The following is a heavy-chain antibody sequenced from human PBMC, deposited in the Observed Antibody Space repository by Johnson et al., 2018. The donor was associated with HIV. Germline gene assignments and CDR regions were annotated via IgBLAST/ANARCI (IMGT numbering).Heavy chain of an antibody. J-gene: IGHJ3*02. CDR2: IKRKTDGGTT. Sequence: VQLVESGGGLVQPGGSLRLSCAASGFTFSNAWMSWVRQAPGKGLEWVGRIKRKTDGGTTDYAAPVKGRFTISRDDSKNTLYLQMNSLKTEDTAVYYGTTSGGGCELPGAFDSWGQGTMVTVSS. V-gene: IGHV3-15*01. CDR1: GFTFSNAW. D-gene: IGHD1-26*01. CDR3: TTSGGGCELPGAFDS.